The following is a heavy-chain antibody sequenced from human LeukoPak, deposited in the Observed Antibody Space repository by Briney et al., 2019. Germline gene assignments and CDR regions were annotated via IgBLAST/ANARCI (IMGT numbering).Heavy chain of an antibody. D-gene: IGHD6-13*01. CDR3: ARGKIDPTIAADDYYYYGMDV. Sequence: SGGSLRLSCAASGFTFSSYSMNWVRQAPGKGLEWVSSISSSSSYIYYADSVKGRFTISRDNAKNSLYLQMNSLRAEDTAVYYCARGKIDPTIAADDYYYYGMDVWGRGTTVTVSS. V-gene: IGHV3-21*01. J-gene: IGHJ6*02. CDR1: GFTFSSYS. CDR2: ISSSSSYI.